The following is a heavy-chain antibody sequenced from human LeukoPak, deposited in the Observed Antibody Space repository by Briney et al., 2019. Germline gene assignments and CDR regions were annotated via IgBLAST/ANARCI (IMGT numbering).Heavy chain of an antibody. Sequence: PGGSLRLSCAASGFTFSSYSMNWVRQTPGKGLDWVSSISGSSTYIYYADSVKGRFTTSRDNAKNSLYLQMNSLRAEDTAVYYCARALEPSIAVIDYWGQGTLVTVSS. V-gene: IGHV3-21*01. CDR2: ISGSSTYI. J-gene: IGHJ4*02. CDR3: ARALEPSIAVIDY. CDR1: GFTFSSYS. D-gene: IGHD6-19*01.